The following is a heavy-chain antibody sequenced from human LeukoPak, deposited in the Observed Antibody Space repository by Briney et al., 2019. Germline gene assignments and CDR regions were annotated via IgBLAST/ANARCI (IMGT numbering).Heavy chain of an antibody. V-gene: IGHV1-18*01. CDR1: GYAFTSYG. CDR3: ARDPTPYSSSSKGMDV. J-gene: IGHJ6*04. CDR2: ISAYNGNT. D-gene: IGHD6-6*01. Sequence: ASVKVSCKASGYAFTSYGISWVRQAPGQGLEWMGWISAYNGNTNYAQKLRGRVTMTTDTSTSTAYMELRSLRSDDTAVYYCARDPTPYSSSSKGMDVWGKGTTVTVSS.